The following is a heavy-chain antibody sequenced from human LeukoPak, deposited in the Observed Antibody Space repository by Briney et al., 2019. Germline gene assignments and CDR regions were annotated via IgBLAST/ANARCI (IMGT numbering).Heavy chain of an antibody. J-gene: IGHJ4*02. V-gene: IGHV3-74*01. D-gene: IGHD4-17*01. Sequence: GGSLRLSCAASGFTFSSYWMHWVRQVPGKGLVWVSRINSGGSSTSHADSVKGRFTISRDNAKNALYLQMNSLRAEDTAVYYCARGGDYPFDYWGQGTLVTVSS. CDR2: INSGGSST. CDR3: ARGGDYPFDY. CDR1: GFTFSSYW.